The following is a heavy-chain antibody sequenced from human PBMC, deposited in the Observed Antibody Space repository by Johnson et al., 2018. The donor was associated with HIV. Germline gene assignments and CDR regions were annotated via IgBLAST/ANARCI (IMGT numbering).Heavy chain of an antibody. J-gene: IGHJ3*02. CDR3: ARAGVVFSTASHDAFDI. Sequence: QVQLVESGGGVVQPGKSLRLFCAASGFTFSSYAMHWVRQAPGKGLEWVAVVSNDGNNKYYTDSVKGRFTISRDNSRNTLNLQMNNLRAEDTGVYYCARAGVVFSTASHDAFDIWGQGTMVTVSS. CDR2: VSNDGNNK. D-gene: IGHD2-21*01. CDR1: GFTFSSYA. V-gene: IGHV3-30*03.